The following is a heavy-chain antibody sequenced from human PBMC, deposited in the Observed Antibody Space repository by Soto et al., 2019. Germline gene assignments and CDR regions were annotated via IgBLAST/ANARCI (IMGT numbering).Heavy chain of an antibody. V-gene: IGHV1-69*06. CDR1: GGTFSSYA. Sequence: SVKVSCKASGGTFSSYAISWVRQAPGQGLEWMGGIIPIFGTANYAQKFQGRVTITADKSTSTAYMELSSLRSEDTAVYYCARDWFDGARHFDYWGQGTLVTVSS. CDR3: ARDWFDGARHFDY. J-gene: IGHJ4*02. CDR2: IIPIFGTA. D-gene: IGHD3-10*01.